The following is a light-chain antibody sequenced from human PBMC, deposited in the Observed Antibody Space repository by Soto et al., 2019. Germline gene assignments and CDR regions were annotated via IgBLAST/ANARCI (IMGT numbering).Light chain of an antibody. J-gene: IGKJ1*01. CDR2: KAS. CDR1: QSVSTW. Sequence: DIQMTQSPSTLSESVGDRVSITGRASQSVSTWLAWYQQKPGKAPQLLIFKASTLESGVPSRFSGSGSGTEFTLTITSLQPDDCATYYCQQYNVHSPWTFGQGTKVEIK. V-gene: IGKV1-5*03. CDR3: QQYNVHSPWT.